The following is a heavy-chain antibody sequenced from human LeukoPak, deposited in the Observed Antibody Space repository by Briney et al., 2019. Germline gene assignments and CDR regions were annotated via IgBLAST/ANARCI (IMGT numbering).Heavy chain of an antibody. V-gene: IGHV3-48*04. Sequence: PGGSLRLSCAASGFIFSDYSMNWVRQAPGKGLEWVSNIRGSGSGSGSGMYYADSVKGRFTISRDNAKNSLFLQMGSLRVEDTAVYYCARESTAGYNSSWYGFRNWGQGTLVSVSS. D-gene: IGHD6-13*01. CDR1: GFIFSDYS. J-gene: IGHJ1*01. CDR2: IRGSGSGSGSGM. CDR3: ARESTAGYNSSWYGFRN.